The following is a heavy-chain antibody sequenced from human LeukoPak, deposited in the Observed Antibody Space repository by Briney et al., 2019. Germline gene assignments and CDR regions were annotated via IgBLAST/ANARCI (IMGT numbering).Heavy chain of an antibody. CDR3: ARSPPDHPKGWVDP. V-gene: IGHV1-8*03. J-gene: IGHJ5*01. CDR1: GYTFTSYD. Sequence: GASVKVSCKASGYTFTSYDINWVRQATGQGLEWMGWMNPNSGNTGYAQKFQGRVTITRNTSITTAYMELSSLRSEDTAVYYCARSPPDHPKGWVDPWGPGNPVTVSS. CDR2: MNPNSGNT. D-gene: IGHD1-14*01.